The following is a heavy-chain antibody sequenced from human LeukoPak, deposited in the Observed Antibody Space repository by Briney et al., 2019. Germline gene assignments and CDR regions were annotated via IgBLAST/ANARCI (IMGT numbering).Heavy chain of an antibody. Sequence: GESLHISCKGSGYSFTSYWINWVRQMPGKGLEWVGRIDPTDSYTNCSPSFQGHVTISTDKSISTAYLQWRSLKASDTAMYYCARSPSVVDAFDIWGQGTMVTVSS. CDR1: GYSFTSYW. D-gene: IGHD2-15*01. CDR2: IDPTDSYT. V-gene: IGHV5-10-1*01. J-gene: IGHJ3*02. CDR3: ARSPSVVDAFDI.